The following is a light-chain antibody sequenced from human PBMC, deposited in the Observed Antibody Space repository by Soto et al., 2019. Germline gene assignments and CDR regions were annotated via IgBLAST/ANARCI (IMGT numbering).Light chain of an antibody. Sequence: QSVLTQPASVSGSPGQSITISCTGSSSDIGRYDYVSWYQHHPGKAPKLMIFDVSHRPSGICNRFSGSKSGNTASLTISGLQAEDESTYYCCSYTGSNTMVFGGGTKLTVL. CDR2: DVS. V-gene: IGLV2-14*03. CDR1: SSDIGRYDY. CDR3: CSYTGSNTMV. J-gene: IGLJ2*01.